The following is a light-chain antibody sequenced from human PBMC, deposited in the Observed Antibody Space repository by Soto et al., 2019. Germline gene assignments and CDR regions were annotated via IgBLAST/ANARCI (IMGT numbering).Light chain of an antibody. V-gene: IGKV3D-20*01. Sequence: GVTMSPAAVSLYKGERATLFCGASQSVSTNYVAWYQQKPGLAPRLLIYDASSRAAGISHRFSGSGSGTDFTLTISRLEPEDFAVYYSQQYGSLPSFGGGTMVDVK. CDR3: QQYGSLPS. CDR2: DAS. CDR1: QSVSTNY. J-gene: IGKJ4*01.